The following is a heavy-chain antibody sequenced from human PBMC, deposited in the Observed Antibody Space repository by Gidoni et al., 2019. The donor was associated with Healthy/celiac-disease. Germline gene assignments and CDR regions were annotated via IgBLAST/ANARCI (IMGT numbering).Heavy chain of an antibody. CDR1: GVTFSSYG. J-gene: IGHJ3*02. D-gene: IGHD2-21*01. CDR3: AKACGGDCSASAFDI. V-gene: IGHV3-30*18. Sequence: QVQLVESGGGVVQPGRSLRLSCAPSGVTFSSYGMHWVRQAPGKGLEWVAVISYDGSNKYYADSVKGRFSISRDKSKNTLFLQMNSLRVEDTAVYYCAKACGGDCSASAFDIWGQGTMVTVSS. CDR2: ISYDGSNK.